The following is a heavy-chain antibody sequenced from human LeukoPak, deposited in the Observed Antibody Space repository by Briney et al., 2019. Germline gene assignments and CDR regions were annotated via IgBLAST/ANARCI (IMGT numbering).Heavy chain of an antibody. CDR3: ARAFNYDNSGYYFWIDP. V-gene: IGHV1-18*04. D-gene: IGHD3-22*01. CDR1: GYTFTGYY. J-gene: IGHJ5*02. CDR2: ISAYNGNT. Sequence: ASVKVSCKASGYTFTGYYMHWVRQAPGQGLEWMGWISAYNGNTNYAQNLQGRVTMTTDTSTSTAYMALRSLRSDDTAVYYCARAFNYDNSGYYFWIDPWGQGTLVTVSS.